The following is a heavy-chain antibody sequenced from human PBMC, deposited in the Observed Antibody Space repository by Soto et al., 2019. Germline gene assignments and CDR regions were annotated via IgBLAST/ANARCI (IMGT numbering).Heavy chain of an antibody. CDR1: GGSISSYY. CDR2: IYYSGST. V-gene: IGHV4-59*08. D-gene: IGHD3-3*01. J-gene: IGHJ4*02. CDR3: ARLEVGDFWSGYYGGFDY. Sequence: SETLSLTCTVSGGSISSYYWSWIRQPPGKGLEWIGYIYYSGSTNYNPSLKSRVTISVDTSKNQFSLKLSSVTAADTAVYYCARLEVGDFWSGYYGGFDYWGQGTLVTVSS.